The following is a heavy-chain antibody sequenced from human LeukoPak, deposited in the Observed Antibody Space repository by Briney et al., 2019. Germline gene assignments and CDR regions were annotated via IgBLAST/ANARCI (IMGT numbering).Heavy chain of an antibody. CDR3: ARQRGVIMWEDYFDY. CDR1: GFTFSDYY. V-gene: IGHV3-11*01. D-gene: IGHD3-10*01. CDR2: ISSRSGTI. J-gene: IGHJ4*02. Sequence: PGGSLRLSCAASGFTFSDYYMSWIRQAPGKRLEWVSSISSRSGTIYYADSVKGRFTISRDNSKNTLYLQMNSLRAEDTAVYYCARQRGVIMWEDYFDYWGQGTLVTVSS.